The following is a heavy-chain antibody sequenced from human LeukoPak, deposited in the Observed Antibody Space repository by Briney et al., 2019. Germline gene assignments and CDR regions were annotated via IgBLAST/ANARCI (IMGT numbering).Heavy chain of an antibody. D-gene: IGHD3-10*01. Sequence: PGGSLRLSCAASGFTFSSYGMHWVRQAPGKVLEWVAFIRYDGSNKYFADSVKGRFTISRDSSKNTLYLQMNSLRVDDTAVYYCAKDGTRGIRFGKIPHYFDYWGQGTLVTVSS. CDR1: GFTFSSYG. J-gene: IGHJ4*02. CDR2: IRYDGSNK. V-gene: IGHV3-30*02. CDR3: AKDGTRGIRFGKIPHYFDY.